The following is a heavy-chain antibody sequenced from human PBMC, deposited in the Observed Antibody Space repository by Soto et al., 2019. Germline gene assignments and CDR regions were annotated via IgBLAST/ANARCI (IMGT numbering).Heavy chain of an antibody. CDR1: GGSTSSYY. Sequence: QVQLQQSGPGLVKSSETLSLTCTVSGGSTSSYYWSWIRQPPGKGLEWIGYMHYGGRTNYNPSLKSRVTISVDTSKMQVSLKLSSVTAADTAVYFCARGTPSPLIVRSSRGPWFDPWGQGTLVTVSS. V-gene: IGHV4-59*08. J-gene: IGHJ5*02. CDR3: ARGTPSPLIVRSSRGPWFDP. CDR2: MHYGGRT. D-gene: IGHD2-15*01.